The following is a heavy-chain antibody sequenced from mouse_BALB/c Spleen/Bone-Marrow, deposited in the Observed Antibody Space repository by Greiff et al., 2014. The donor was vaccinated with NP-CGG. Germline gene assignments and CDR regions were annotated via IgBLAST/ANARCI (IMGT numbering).Heavy chain of an antibody. CDR1: GFTFSDYY. V-gene: IGHV5-4*02. CDR2: ISDGGSYT. J-gene: IGHJ4*01. CDR3: ARDRGVQGYAMDY. D-gene: IGHD2-14*01. Sequence: EVKLVESGGGLVKPGGSLKLSCAASGFTFSDYYMYWVRQTPEKRLEWVATISDGGSYTYYPDSVKGRFTISRDTAKNNLYLQMSSLKSEDTAMYYCARDRGVQGYAMDYWGQGTSVTVSS.